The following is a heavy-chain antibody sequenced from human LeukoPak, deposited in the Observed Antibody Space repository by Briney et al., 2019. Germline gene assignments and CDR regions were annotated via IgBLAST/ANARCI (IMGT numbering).Heavy chain of an antibody. CDR1: GFTFSSYA. Sequence: PGGSLRLSCAASGFTFSSYAMSWVRQAPGKGLEWVSAISGSGGSTYYADSVKGRFTISRDNSKNTLYLQMNSLRAEDTAVYYCTKDRGSASHCHYWGQGTLVTVSS. V-gene: IGHV3-23*01. J-gene: IGHJ4*02. D-gene: IGHD1-26*01. CDR2: ISGSGGST. CDR3: TKDRGSASHCHY.